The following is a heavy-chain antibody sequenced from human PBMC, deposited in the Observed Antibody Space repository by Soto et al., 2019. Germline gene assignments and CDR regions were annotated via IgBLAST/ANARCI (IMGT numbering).Heavy chain of an antibody. CDR2: IWYDGSNK. CDR1: GFTFSSYG. Sequence: QVQLVESGGGVVQPGRSLRLSCAASGFTFSSYGMHWVRQAPGKGLEWVAVIWYDGSNKYYADSVKGRFTISRDNSKSPLYLQMNSLRAEDTAVYYCARGGYDINQYYYYYGMDVWGQGTTVTVSS. CDR3: ARGGYDINQYYYYYGMDV. D-gene: IGHD3-9*01. V-gene: IGHV3-33*01. J-gene: IGHJ6*02.